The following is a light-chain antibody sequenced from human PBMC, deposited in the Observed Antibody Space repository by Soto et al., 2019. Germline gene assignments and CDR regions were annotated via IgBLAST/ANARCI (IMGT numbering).Light chain of an antibody. CDR3: QQYKEWPLT. Sequence: ETVMTQSPAALSVSPGERATLSCRASQNVYNNLAWYQQKPGQAPRLLIYHASSRATGIPARFSGSGSGTEFTLTISSLQSEDFAVDYCQQYKEWPLTFGGGTKVEIK. CDR2: HAS. V-gene: IGKV3-15*01. J-gene: IGKJ4*01. CDR1: QNVYNN.